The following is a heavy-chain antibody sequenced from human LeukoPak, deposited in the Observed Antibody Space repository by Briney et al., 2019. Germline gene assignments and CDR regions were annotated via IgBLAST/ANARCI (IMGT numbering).Heavy chain of an antibody. V-gene: IGHV4-4*02. CDR2: IYHSGSP. D-gene: IGHD1-1*01. Sequence: SGTLSLTCAVSGGSISSNNWWGWVRQPPGRGLEWIGEIYHSGSPNYNPSLKSRVTISVDKSRNHFSLNLSSVTAADTAVYYCARVNINNWHSCDYWGQGTLVTVSS. J-gene: IGHJ4*02. CDR1: GGSISSNNW. CDR3: ARVNINNWHSCDY.